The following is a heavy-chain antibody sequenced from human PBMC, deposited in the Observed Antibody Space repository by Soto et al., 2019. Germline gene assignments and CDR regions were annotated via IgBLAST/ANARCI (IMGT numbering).Heavy chain of an antibody. CDR3: ARDGPIAAAVTPKPYYFDY. CDR2: INSAGGVI. J-gene: IGHJ4*02. Sequence: GRSLRLSCAVSGFSFGNYSMNWVRQAPGKGLEWVSYINSAGGVIYYADSVRGRFTISRDNAKNSVYLQMNSLSDRDTAVYYCARDGPIAAAVTPKPYYFDYWGRGTLVTISS. V-gene: IGHV3-48*02. CDR1: GFSFGNYS. D-gene: IGHD6-25*01.